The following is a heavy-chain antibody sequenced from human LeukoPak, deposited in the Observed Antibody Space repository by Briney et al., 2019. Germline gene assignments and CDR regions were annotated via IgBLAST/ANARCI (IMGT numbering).Heavy chain of an antibody. D-gene: IGHD3-10*01. CDR1: GGSFSGYY. Sequence: SETLSLTCAVYGGSFSGYYWSWIRQPPGKGLEWIGEINHSGSTNYNPSLKSRVTISVDTSKNQFSLKLSSVTAADTAVYYCARRFVVRVVTPKYYFDYWGQGTLVTVSS. V-gene: IGHV4-34*01. CDR2: INHSGST. J-gene: IGHJ4*02. CDR3: ARRFVVRVVTPKYYFDY.